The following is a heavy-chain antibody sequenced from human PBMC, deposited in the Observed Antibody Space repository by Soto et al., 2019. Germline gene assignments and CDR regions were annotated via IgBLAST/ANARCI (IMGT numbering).Heavy chain of an antibody. D-gene: IGHD6-13*01. CDR3: ARGLAAGLPKLYYYYYYMDV. CDR2: ISSSSSYI. V-gene: IGHV3-21*01. J-gene: IGHJ6*03. CDR1: GFTFSSYS. Sequence: GGSLRLSCAASGFTFSSYSMNWVRQAPGKGLEWVSSISSSSSYIYYADSVKGRFTISRDNAKNSLYLQMNSLRAEDTAVYYCARGLAAGLPKLYYYYYYMDVWGKGTTVTVSS.